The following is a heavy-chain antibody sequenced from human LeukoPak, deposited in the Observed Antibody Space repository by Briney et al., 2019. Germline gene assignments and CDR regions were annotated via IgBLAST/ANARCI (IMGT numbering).Heavy chain of an antibody. CDR1: GFTFSSYG. D-gene: IGHD4-17*01. J-gene: IGHJ4*02. Sequence: PGGSLRLSCAASGFTFSSYGMNWVRQAPGKGLEWVSGISGSGGNTYYADSAKGRSTISRDNSKNTLYLQMNSLRAEDTAVYYCANEIRPNDYWGQGTQVTVSS. CDR2: ISGSGGNT. V-gene: IGHV3-23*01. CDR3: ANEIRPNDY.